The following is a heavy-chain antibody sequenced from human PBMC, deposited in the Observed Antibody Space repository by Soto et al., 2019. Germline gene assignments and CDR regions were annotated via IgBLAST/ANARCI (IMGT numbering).Heavy chain of an antibody. CDR3: ARFRVAAPPGGFDY. CDR2: IWYDGSNK. D-gene: IGHD6-6*01. V-gene: IGHV3-30*19. Sequence: QVQLVESGGGVVQPGRSLRLSCAASGFTFSSYGMHWVRQAPGKGLEWVAVIWYDGSNKYYADSVKGRFTISRDNSKNTLYLQMNSLRAEDTAVYYCARFRVAAPPGGFDYWGQGTLVTVSS. CDR1: GFTFSSYG. J-gene: IGHJ4*02.